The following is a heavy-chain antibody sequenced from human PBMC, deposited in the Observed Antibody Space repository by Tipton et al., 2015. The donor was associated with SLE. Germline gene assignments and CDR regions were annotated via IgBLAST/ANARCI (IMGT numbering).Heavy chain of an antibody. Sequence: LRLSCAVSGDSISRSYWSWIRQSPRKGLEWIGYIYFIGSTSYNPSLKSRVTISVDTSKNEFSLKLNSVTAADTAVYYCARHAGSEYSGYDYFYFWGQGTLVTVSS. D-gene: IGHD5-12*01. CDR3: ARHAGSEYSGYDYFYF. J-gene: IGHJ4*02. V-gene: IGHV4-59*08. CDR2: IYFIGST. CDR1: GDSISRSY.